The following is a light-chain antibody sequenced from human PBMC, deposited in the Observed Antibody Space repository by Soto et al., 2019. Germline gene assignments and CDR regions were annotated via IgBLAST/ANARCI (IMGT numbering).Light chain of an antibody. CDR2: GDN. J-gene: IGLJ1*01. Sequence: QSVLTQPPSVSGAPGQRVTISCTGSSSNIGAGYDVHWYQQLPGTAPKLLISGDNNRPSGVPDRFSASKSGASASLAITGLQAEDEADYYCQSYDSSLTAFYVFGTGTKVTVL. V-gene: IGLV1-40*01. CDR3: QSYDSSLTAFYV. CDR1: SSNIGAGYD.